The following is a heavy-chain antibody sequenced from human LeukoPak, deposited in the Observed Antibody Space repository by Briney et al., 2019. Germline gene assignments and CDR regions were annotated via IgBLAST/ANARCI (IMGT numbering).Heavy chain of an antibody. Sequence: GRSLRLSCAASGLTFRNHGMHWVRQAPGKGLEWVAIIWYDGSNAYYADSVKGRFTVSRDNSKKVLYLQMNSLRVEDTAVYYCARDRGAGKYYDYWGQGTQVTVSS. J-gene: IGHJ4*02. CDR1: GLTFRNHG. CDR3: ARDRGAGKYYDY. CDR2: IWYDGSNA. V-gene: IGHV3-33*01. D-gene: IGHD4/OR15-4a*01.